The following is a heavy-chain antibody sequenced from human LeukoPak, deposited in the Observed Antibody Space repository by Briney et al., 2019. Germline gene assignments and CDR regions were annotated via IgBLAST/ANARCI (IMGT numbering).Heavy chain of an antibody. V-gene: IGHV4-39*07. CDR1: GGSISSSSYY. CDR2: IYYSGST. J-gene: IGHJ5*02. D-gene: IGHD2-21*02. Sequence: PSETLSLTCTVSGGSISSSSYYWGWIRQPPGKGLEWIGSIYYSGSTYYNPSLKSRVTISVDTSKNQFSLKLSSVTAADTAVYYCARDYRGDPPGNWFDPWGQGTLVTVSS. CDR3: ARDYRGDPPGNWFDP.